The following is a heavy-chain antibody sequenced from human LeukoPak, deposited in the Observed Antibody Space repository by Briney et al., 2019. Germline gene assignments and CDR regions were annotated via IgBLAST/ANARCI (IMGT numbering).Heavy chain of an antibody. CDR3: ANRRGYDAFDI. CDR1: GGSISSYY. CDR2: IYQSGNT. J-gene: IGHJ3*02. D-gene: IGHD3-22*01. V-gene: IGHV4-59*04. Sequence: SETLSLTCTVSGGSISSYYWSWIRQPPGEGLEWIGYIYQSGNTYYNPSLQSRATISVDRSKNQFSLILTSVTAADTAVYYCANRRGYDAFDIWGQGTMVTVSS.